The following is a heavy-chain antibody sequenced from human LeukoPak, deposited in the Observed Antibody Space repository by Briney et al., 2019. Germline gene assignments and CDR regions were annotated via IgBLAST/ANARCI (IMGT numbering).Heavy chain of an antibody. D-gene: IGHD4-17*01. CDR2: VKSKVNGGTI. CDR3: STGRGDFLDY. V-gene: IGHV3-15*01. J-gene: IGHJ4*02. CDR1: GFTFSNGW. Sequence: GGSLRLSCTASGFTFSNGWMNWVRQAPGKGLEWVGRVKSKVNGGTIDYAAPVRGRVTISRDDSKNTVYLQMNSLKTEDTAAYYCSTGRGDFLDYWGQGTLVTVSS.